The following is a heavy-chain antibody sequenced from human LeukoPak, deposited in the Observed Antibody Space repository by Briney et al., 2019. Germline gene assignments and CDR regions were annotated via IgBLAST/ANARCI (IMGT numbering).Heavy chain of an antibody. CDR2: INHSGST. Sequence: PSETLSLTCAVYGGSFSGYYWSWIRQPPGKGLEWIGEINHSGSTNYNPSLKSRVTISVDTSKNQFSLKLSSVTAADTAVYYCARGRGDYCSGGSCYYFDYWGQGTLVTVSS. J-gene: IGHJ4*02. CDR1: GGSFSGYY. CDR3: ARGRGDYCSGGSCYYFDY. V-gene: IGHV4-34*01. D-gene: IGHD2-15*01.